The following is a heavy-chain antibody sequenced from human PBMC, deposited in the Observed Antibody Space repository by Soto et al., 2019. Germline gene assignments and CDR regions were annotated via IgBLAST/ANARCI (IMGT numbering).Heavy chain of an antibody. J-gene: IGHJ6*02. CDR1: GFTFSSYA. Sequence: QVQLVESGGVVVQPGRSLRLSCAASGFTFSSYAMHWVRQAPGKGLEWVAVISYDGSNKYYADSVKGRFTISRDNSKNTLYLKMNSLRAEDTAVYYCARDRLLWFGENYYGMDVWGQGTTVTVSS. CDR3: ARDRLLWFGENYYGMDV. V-gene: IGHV3-30-3*01. D-gene: IGHD3-10*01. CDR2: ISYDGSNK.